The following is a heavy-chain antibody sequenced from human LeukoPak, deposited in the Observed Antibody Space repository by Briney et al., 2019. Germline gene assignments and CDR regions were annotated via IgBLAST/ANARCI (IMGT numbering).Heavy chain of an antibody. J-gene: IGHJ4*02. CDR3: ANAPVYSSSWYGFYY. CDR1: GFTFSSYA. Sequence: GGSLRLSCAASGFTFSSYAMSWVRQAPGKGLEWVSTISSSGGTTHYADSVKGRFTISRDNSKNTLYLQMNSLRAEDTAVYYCANAPVYSSSWYGFYYWGQGTQVTVSS. D-gene: IGHD6-13*01. CDR2: ISSSGGTT. V-gene: IGHV3-23*01.